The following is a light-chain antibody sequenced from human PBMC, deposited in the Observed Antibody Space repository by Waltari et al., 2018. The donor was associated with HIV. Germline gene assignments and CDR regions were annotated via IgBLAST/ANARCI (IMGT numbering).Light chain of an antibody. J-gene: IGLJ1*01. CDR3: CSYAGSYTYV. CDR1: SSDVGGYNY. V-gene: IGLV2-11*01. CDR2: DVS. Sequence: QSALSQPRSVSGSPGPSVTISCTGTSSDVGGYNYVSWYQQHPGKAPKLVIYDVSKRPSGVPHRFSGYKSANTASLTISGLQAEDEADYYCCSYAGSYTYVFGTGTKVTVL.